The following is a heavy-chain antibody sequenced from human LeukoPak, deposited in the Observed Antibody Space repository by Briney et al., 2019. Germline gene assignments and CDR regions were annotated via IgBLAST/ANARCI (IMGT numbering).Heavy chain of an antibody. V-gene: IGHV4-59*11. Sequence: SDPLTLICTVFGRAISSHYWRCLRPPPEKGLKWIGYIYYSGSTNYNPSLKSRVTISVDTSKNQFSLELSSVTAADTAVYYCARDPESSSGYYYYYMDVWGKGTTVTVSS. D-gene: IGHD6-6*01. CDR2: IYYSGST. CDR3: ARDPESSSGYYYYYMDV. J-gene: IGHJ6*03. CDR1: GRAISSHY.